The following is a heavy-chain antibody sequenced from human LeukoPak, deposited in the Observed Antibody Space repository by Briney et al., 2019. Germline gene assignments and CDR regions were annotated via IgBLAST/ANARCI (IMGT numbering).Heavy chain of an antibody. Sequence: AETLSLTCTASGFSVSSGSYYWGWLRQPAGKGLEWIRRICTSTSTNYNPYLKSRITISIDTSKDNFSLKLSSLTAADTAVYYGARSRKAYYYDSSGYDGLNYWGQGTLVTVSS. CDR1: GFSVSSGSYY. CDR2: ICTSTST. V-gene: IGHV4-61*10. CDR3: ARSRKAYYYDSSGYDGLNY. D-gene: IGHD3-22*01. J-gene: IGHJ4*02.